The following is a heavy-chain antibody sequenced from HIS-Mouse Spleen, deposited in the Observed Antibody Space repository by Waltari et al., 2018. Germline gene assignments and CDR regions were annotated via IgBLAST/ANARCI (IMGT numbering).Heavy chain of an antibody. D-gene: IGHD6-13*01. CDR1: GGPISRSSYH. V-gene: IGHV4-39*07. CDR2: IYYCGGT. J-gene: IGHJ2*01. CDR3: AREIPYSSSWYDWYFDL. Sequence: QLQLQESGPGLVKPSETLSHTCTVSGGPISRSSYHWGRIRQPPGKGLEWIGGIYYCGGTYYNPPLKSRVTISVDTSKNQFSLKLSSVTAADTAVYYCAREIPYSSSWYDWYFDLWGRGTLVTVSS.